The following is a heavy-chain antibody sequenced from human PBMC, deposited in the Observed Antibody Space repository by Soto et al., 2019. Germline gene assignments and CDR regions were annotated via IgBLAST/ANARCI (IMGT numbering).Heavy chain of an antibody. D-gene: IGHD3-10*02. J-gene: IGHJ6*04. V-gene: IGHV3-30-3*01. CDR1: GFTFSRFS. Sequence: QVQLVESWGGVVQPGRSLTLSCAASGFTFSRFSMHWVRQAPGKGLAWVAVISYDGSTTHYAESVKGRFNISRDDSKNTVYMQMNNLRGEDSAVYYCARDHGMFLSYYYYGMDVWGKGTTVTVAS. CDR3: ARDHGMFLSYYYYGMDV. CDR2: ISYDGSTT.